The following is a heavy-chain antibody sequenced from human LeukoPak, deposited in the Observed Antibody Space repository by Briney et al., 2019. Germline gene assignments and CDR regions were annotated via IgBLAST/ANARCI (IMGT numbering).Heavy chain of an antibody. D-gene: IGHD6-19*01. CDR1: GFTFSTYA. V-gene: IGHV3-30*04. Sequence: GSLRLSCAASGFTFSTYAIHWVRQAPGKGLEWVAAISYDGSNKNYADSVKGRFTISRDNSKNTLYLQMNSLRAEDTAVYYCARGVRIAVAGYIDYWGQGTLVTVSS. J-gene: IGHJ4*02. CDR2: ISYDGSNK. CDR3: ARGVRIAVAGYIDY.